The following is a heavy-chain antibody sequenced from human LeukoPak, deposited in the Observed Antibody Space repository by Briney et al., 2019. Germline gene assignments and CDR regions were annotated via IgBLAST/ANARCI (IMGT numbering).Heavy chain of an antibody. Sequence: SETLSLTCAVYGGSFSNYYWSWIRQPPGKGLEWIGEINHSESTNYDPSLKSRVTISVDTSKNQFSLNLTSVTAADTAVYYCARGCPVNTAMIHVDYWGQRTLVTVSS. CDR2: INHSEST. D-gene: IGHD5-18*01. J-gene: IGHJ4*02. CDR3: ARGCPVNTAMIHVDY. V-gene: IGHV4-34*01. CDR1: GGSFSNYY.